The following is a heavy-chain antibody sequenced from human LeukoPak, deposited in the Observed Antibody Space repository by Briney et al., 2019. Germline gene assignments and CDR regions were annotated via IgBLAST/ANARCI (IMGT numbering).Heavy chain of an antibody. CDR3: AGPYSSSSIIDY. Sequence: SETLSLTCAVSGGSISSGGYSWSWIRQPPGKGLEWIGYIYHSGSTYYDPSLKSRATISVDTSKNQLSLKLSSVTAADTAVYYCAGPYSSSSIIDYWGQGTLVTVSS. D-gene: IGHD6-6*01. CDR1: GGSISSGGYS. CDR2: IYHSGST. J-gene: IGHJ4*02. V-gene: IGHV4-30-2*05.